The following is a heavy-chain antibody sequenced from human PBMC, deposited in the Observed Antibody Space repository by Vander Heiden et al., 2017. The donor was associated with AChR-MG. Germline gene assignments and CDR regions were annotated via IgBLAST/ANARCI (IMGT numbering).Heavy chain of an antibody. V-gene: IGHV3-30*18. J-gene: IGHJ6*03. CDR1: GFTFSSYG. CDR2: ISYDGSNK. D-gene: IGHD5-12*01. CDR3: AKASAGYDDYYYYYMDV. Sequence: QVQLVESGGGVVQPGRSLRLSCAASGFTFSSYGMHWVRQAPGKGLEWVAVISYDGSNKYYADSVKGRFTISRDNSKNTLYLQMNSLRAEDTAVYYCAKASAGYDDYYYYYMDVWGKGTTVTVSS.